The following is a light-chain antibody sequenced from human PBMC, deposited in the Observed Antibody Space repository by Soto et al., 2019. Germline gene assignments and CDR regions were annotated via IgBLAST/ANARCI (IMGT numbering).Light chain of an antibody. Sequence: DLQMTQSPSSLSASVGDRVTITCRASQSVGSYLNWYQQKPGKAPKLLIYDASTLQGGVPSRFSGSGSGTDFTLTISTLQPEDLATYYCQQSYSSPPITFGQGTRLEIK. V-gene: IGKV1-39*01. J-gene: IGKJ5*01. CDR2: DAS. CDR1: QSVGSY. CDR3: QQSYSSPPIT.